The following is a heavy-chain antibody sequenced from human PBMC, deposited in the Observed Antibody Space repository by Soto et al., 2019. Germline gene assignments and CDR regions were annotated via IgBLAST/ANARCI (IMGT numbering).Heavy chain of an antibody. V-gene: IGHV1-69*12. J-gene: IGHJ6*02. CDR3: ARHVPAAGHYYGMDV. CDR2: IIPIFGTA. D-gene: IGHD2-2*01. CDR1: GGTSSRYA. Sequence: QVQLVQSGAEVKKPGASVKVSCKASGGTSSRYAISWVRQAPGQGLQWMGGIIPIFGTANYAQKFQGRVTITADESTSTAYMELSSLRSEDTAVYYCARHVPAAGHYYGMDVWGQGTTVTVSS.